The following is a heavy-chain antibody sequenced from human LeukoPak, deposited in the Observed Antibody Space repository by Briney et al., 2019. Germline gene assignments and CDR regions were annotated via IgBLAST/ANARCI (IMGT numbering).Heavy chain of an antibody. V-gene: IGHV1-3*01. J-gene: IGHJ4*02. CDR1: GYTFTSYA. CDR3: ARTYSGYDYYFDY. D-gene: IGHD5-12*01. Sequence: RRASVKVSCKASGYTFTSYAMHWVRQAPGQRLEWMGWINAGNGNTRYSQSFQGRVTFTRDTSASTAYMELSSLRSEDTAVYYCARTYSGYDYYFDYWGQGTLVTVSS. CDR2: INAGNGNT.